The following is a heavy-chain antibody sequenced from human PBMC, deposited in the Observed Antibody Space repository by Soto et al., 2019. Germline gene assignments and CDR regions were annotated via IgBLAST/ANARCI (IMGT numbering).Heavy chain of an antibody. CDR1: GGSISSSSYY. CDR2: IYYSGST. J-gene: IGHJ4*02. V-gene: IGHV4-39*02. CDR3: ARDMLRGIAVAGIDPSDY. Sequence: PSETLSLTCTVSGGSISSSSYYWGWIRQPPGKGLEWIGSIYYSGSTYYNPSLKSRVTISVDTSKNQFSLKLSSVTAADTAVYYCARDMLRGIAVAGIDPSDYWGQGTLVTVSS. D-gene: IGHD6-19*01.